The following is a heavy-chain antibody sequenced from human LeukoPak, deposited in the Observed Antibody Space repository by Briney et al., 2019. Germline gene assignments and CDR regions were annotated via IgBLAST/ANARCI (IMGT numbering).Heavy chain of an antibody. J-gene: IGHJ3*02. CDR3: ARVCGGDCSDAFDI. Sequence: ASVKVSCKVSGYTLTELSMHWVRQAPGKGLEWMGGFDPEDGETIYAQKFQGRVTITRNTSISTAYMELSSLRSEDTAVYYCARVCGGDCSDAFDIWGQGTMVTVSS. CDR1: GYTLTELS. D-gene: IGHD2-21*01. CDR2: FDPEDGET. V-gene: IGHV1-24*01.